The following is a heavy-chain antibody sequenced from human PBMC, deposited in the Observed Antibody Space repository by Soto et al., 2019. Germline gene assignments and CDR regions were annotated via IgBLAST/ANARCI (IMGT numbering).Heavy chain of an antibody. CDR3: ARDQNGSPYFDY. J-gene: IGHJ4*02. CDR1: GGSITSYY. D-gene: IGHD1-26*01. Sequence: SETLSLTCTVSGGSITSYYWSWILQPPGKGLEWIGYVFHSGITGYNPSLKSRVTISVDASKNLFSLKLISVTAADTAVYYCARDQNGSPYFDYWGQGTLVTVSS. V-gene: IGHV4-59*01. CDR2: VFHSGIT.